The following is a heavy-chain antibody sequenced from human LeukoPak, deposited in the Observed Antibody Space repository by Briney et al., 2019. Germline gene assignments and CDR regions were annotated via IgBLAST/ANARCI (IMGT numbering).Heavy chain of an antibody. Sequence: PSETLSLTCTVSGDSISSFYRSWIRQPAGKGLEWIGRIYSTGSTNYNPSLKSRVTVSVDTSKNQFSLKLSSVTAADAALYYCAKMRLTETTGADFWGQGTLVTVSS. CDR1: GDSISSFY. D-gene: IGHD4-17*01. CDR2: IYSTGST. J-gene: IGHJ4*02. V-gene: IGHV4-4*07. CDR3: AKMRLTETTGADF.